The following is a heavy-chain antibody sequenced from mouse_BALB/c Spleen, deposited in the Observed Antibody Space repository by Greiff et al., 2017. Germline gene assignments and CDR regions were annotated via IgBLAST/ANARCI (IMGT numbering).Heavy chain of an antibody. CDR1: GYSITSYYA. CDR2: ISYSGST. Sequence: VQLKESGPGLVKPSQSLSLTCTVTGYSITSYYAWNWIRQFPGNKLEWMGYISYSGSTSYNPSLKSRISITRDTSKNQFFLQLNSVTTEDTATYYCAREDYWGQGTTLTVSA. V-gene: IGHV3-2*02. CDR3: AREDY. J-gene: IGHJ2*01.